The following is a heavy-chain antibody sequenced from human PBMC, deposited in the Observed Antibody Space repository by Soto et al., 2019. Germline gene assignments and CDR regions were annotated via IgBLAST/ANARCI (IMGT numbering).Heavy chain of an antibody. Sequence: PGESLKISCKGSGYSFTSYWIGWVRQMPGKGLEWMGIIYPSDSDTRYSPSFEGQVTISADKSISTAYLQWSSLKASDTAMYYCARRLMNTAMAPFDFWGQGTLVTVSS. D-gene: IGHD5-18*01. CDR3: ARRLMNTAMAPFDF. J-gene: IGHJ4*02. CDR2: IYPSDSDT. CDR1: GYSFTSYW. V-gene: IGHV5-51*01.